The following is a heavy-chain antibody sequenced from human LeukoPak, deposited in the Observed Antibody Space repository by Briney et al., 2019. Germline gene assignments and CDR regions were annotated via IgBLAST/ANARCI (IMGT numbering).Heavy chain of an antibody. CDR2: ISAYNGNT. J-gene: IGHJ4*02. CDR1: GYTFTSYG. CDR3: ARVASVGIAAAGTGGDY. D-gene: IGHD6-13*01. Sequence: ASVTVSCKASGYTFTSYGISWVRQAPGQGLEWMGWISAYNGNTNYAQKLQGRVTMTTDTSTSTAYMELRSLRSDDTAVYYCARVASVGIAAAGTGGDYWGQGTLVTVSS. V-gene: IGHV1-18*01.